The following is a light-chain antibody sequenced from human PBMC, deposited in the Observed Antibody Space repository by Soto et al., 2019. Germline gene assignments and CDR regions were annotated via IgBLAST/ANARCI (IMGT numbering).Light chain of an antibody. CDR2: GAS. Sequence: EIVLTQPPGPLSVSPGDRVTLSCRASQTVNNNYLAWYQQKPGQAPRLLIYGASTPATGTPARFSGSGSETHFTLTDSRLEPEDFAVYYCQQNGGSSPWTFGPGTMVDMK. CDR1: QTVNNNY. J-gene: IGKJ1*01. V-gene: IGKV3-20*01. CDR3: QQNGGSSPWT.